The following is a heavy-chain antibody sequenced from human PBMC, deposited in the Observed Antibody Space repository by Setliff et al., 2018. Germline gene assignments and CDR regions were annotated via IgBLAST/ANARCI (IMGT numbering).Heavy chain of an antibody. V-gene: IGHV3-15*01. Sequence: GGSLRLSCAASGITFKNAWMSWVRQAPGKGLEWVGRIKRESDGGTTDYAAPVKGRFTISRDDSKNTLYLQMNSLKTEDTAVYYCISLWLGYYGLDVWGQGTTVTVSS. CDR3: ISLWLGYYGLDV. J-gene: IGHJ6*02. D-gene: IGHD5-18*01. CDR2: IKRESDGGTT. CDR1: GITFKNAW.